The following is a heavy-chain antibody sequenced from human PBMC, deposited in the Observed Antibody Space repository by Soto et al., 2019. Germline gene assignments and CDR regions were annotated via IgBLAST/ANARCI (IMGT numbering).Heavy chain of an antibody. CDR1: GFTFSSYA. J-gene: IGHJ6*02. CDR2: ISNNGGST. D-gene: IGHD1-7*01. CDR3: VKDRRTTRRAMDV. Sequence: EVPLVETGGGLVQPGGSLRLSCSASGFTFSSYAVHWVRQAVGKGLEYVSGISNNGGSTYYADSVKDRFTISRDNSKNTLYLQMSSLTAEDTAVYYCVKDRRTTRRAMDVWGQGTTVTVSS. V-gene: IGHV3-64D*06.